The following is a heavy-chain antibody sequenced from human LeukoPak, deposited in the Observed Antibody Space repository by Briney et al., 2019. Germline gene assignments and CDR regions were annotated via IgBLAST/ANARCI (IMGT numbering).Heavy chain of an antibody. D-gene: IGHD3-22*01. V-gene: IGHV3-21*01. CDR1: GFTFSGYS. CDR3: ARDRRFPYYYDSSGYYFDY. Sequence: GGSLRLSCAASGFTFSGYSMNWVRQAPGKGLEWVSSISSSSSYIYYADSVKGRFTISRDNAKNSLYLQMNSLRAEDTAVYYCARDRRFPYYYDSSGYYFDYWGQGTLVTVSS. J-gene: IGHJ4*02. CDR2: ISSSSSYI.